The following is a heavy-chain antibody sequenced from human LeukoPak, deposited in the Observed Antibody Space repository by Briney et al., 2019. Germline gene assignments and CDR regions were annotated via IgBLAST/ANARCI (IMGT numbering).Heavy chain of an antibody. CDR3: ARDRFGDTAMVDAFDI. D-gene: IGHD5-18*01. CDR1: GGSLSSRSYY. J-gene: IGHJ3*02. Sequence: NPSETLSLTCTVSGGSLSSRSYYWGWIRQPPGKGLEWIGSIYHSGSTYYNPSLKSRVTISVDTSKNQFSLKLSSVTAADTAVYYCARDRFGDTAMVDAFDIWGQGTMVTVSS. V-gene: IGHV4-39*02. CDR2: IYHSGST.